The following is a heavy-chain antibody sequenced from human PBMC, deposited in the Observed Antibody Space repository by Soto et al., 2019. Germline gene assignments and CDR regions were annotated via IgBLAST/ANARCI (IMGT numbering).Heavy chain of an antibody. D-gene: IGHD2-2*01. V-gene: IGHV1-18*03. CDR1: GYTFTSYG. Sequence: ASVKVSCKASGYTFTSYGISWVRQAPGQGLEWMGWISAYNGNTNYAQKLQGRVTMTTDTSTSTAYMELRSLRSDDMAVYCCARYCSSTSCPQYYYYYGMDVWGQGTTVTVSS. CDR2: ISAYNGNT. J-gene: IGHJ6*02. CDR3: ARYCSSTSCPQYYYYYGMDV.